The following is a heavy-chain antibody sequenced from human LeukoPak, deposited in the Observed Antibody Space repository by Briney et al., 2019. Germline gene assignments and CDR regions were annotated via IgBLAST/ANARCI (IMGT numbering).Heavy chain of an antibody. J-gene: IGHJ4*02. CDR1: GFTFSSFE. D-gene: IGHD5-18*01. CDR2: ISYDGSKK. V-gene: IGHV3-30-3*01. Sequence: GGSLRLSCVASGFTFSSFEMNWVRQAPGKGLEWVAVISYDGSKKYYGDSVKGRFTISRGNSKNTLYLQMSSLRVEDTAVYFCARDTAMVTGYFDYWGQGTLVTVSS. CDR3: ARDTAMVTGYFDY.